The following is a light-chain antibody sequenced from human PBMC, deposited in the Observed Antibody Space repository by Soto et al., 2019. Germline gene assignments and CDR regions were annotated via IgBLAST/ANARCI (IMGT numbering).Light chain of an antibody. CDR2: DVS. Sequence: QSALTQPASVYRSPGQSITISKTRTSSDVGGYNYVSWYQHLPGKAPKLMIYDVSNRPSGVSNRFSGSKSGNTASLTISGLQAEDEADYYCSSHTSSSTPVVFGGGTQLTVL. V-gene: IGLV2-14*03. J-gene: IGLJ2*01. CDR3: SSHTSSSTPVV. CDR1: SSDVGGYNY.